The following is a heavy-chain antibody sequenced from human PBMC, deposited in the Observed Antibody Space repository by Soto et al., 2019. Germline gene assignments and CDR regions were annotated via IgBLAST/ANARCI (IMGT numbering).Heavy chain of an antibody. CDR1: GGSITSGNTYS. V-gene: IGHV4-30-2*01. CDR2: ISHTGST. J-gene: IGHJ5*02. CDR3: ARAVTPYFGTWFDP. Sequence: QLQLQESGSGLVKPSQTLSLTCAVSGGSITSGNTYSWSWIRQPPGKGLEWIGSISHTGSTSYNPSLRSRVSMSVDKSKDQFSLKLSSVTAADMAVYYWARAVTPYFGTWFDPGGQGTRVTVSS. D-gene: IGHD3-10*01.